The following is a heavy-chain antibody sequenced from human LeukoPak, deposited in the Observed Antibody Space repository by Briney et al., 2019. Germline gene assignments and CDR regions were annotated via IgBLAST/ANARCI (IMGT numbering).Heavy chain of an antibody. CDR3: ARLKGDGFDS. CDR2: IYSSGST. Sequence: SETLSLTCTVSGVSISDYYYNWIRQPAGKPLEWLGRIYSSGSTNYKPSLKSRLSMSVDTSKTQFSLRLTSVTAAGSAVYYCARLKGDGFDSWGQGTLVTVSS. CDR1: GVSISDYY. V-gene: IGHV4-4*07. D-gene: IGHD2-21*02. J-gene: IGHJ4*02.